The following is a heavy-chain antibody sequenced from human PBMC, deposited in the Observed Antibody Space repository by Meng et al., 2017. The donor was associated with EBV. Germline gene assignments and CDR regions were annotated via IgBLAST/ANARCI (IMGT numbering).Heavy chain of an antibody. CDR3: VRDLWLRIGECV. V-gene: IGHV1-69*17. D-gene: IGHD5-12*01. Sequence: QVELVEVGAEVKKPGYWVKVSCKGHGDNFNNFGISWVRQAPGQGLEWMGDITPVFGIANYAESFQGRVTISADTSTRTAYMDLSSLRSDDTAVYYCVRDLWLRIGECVWGQGTLVTVSS. CDR1: GDNFNNFG. J-gene: IGHJ4*02. CDR2: ITPVFGIA.